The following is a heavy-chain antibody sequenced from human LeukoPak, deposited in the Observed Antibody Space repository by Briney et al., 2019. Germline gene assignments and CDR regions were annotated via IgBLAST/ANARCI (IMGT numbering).Heavy chain of an antibody. V-gene: IGHV1-2*02. J-gene: IGHJ4*02. CDR2: IIPNSGGT. Sequence: ASVKLSCTASGYTFTGYYIHWVRQAPRHRLKWLGGIIPNSGGTNYAQKFQGRVTMTRDTSISTAYMELSRLRSDDTAVYYCAALSAAAGNFDYWGQGTLVTVSS. D-gene: IGHD6-13*01. CDR1: GYTFTGYY. CDR3: AALSAAAGNFDY.